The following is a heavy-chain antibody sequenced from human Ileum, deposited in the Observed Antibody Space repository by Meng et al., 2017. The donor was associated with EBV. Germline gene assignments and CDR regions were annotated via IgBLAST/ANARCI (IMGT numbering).Heavy chain of an antibody. J-gene: IGHJ5*02. V-gene: IGHV6-1*01. CDR3: ATSRIAKFDR. Sequence: QFQLQESGPGLLQPSQSLSLSCVISGDSVSSDKTAWNWIRQSPSRGLEWLGRTYRRSRWYYDYALSVKSRINISPDTSKNQVSLQLNSVTDEDTGIYYCATSRIAKFDRWGQGTLVTVSS. CDR1: GDSVSSDKTA. CDR2: TYRRSRWYY.